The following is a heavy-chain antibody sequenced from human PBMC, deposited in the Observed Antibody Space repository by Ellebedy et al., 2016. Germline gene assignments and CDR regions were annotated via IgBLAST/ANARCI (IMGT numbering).Heavy chain of an antibody. J-gene: IGHJ4*02. Sequence: GESLKISXAASGFTLRSHAMSWVRQAPGKGLEWVSTISGSGGDTYYADSVKGRLTISRDGSQNTVYLQMNSLRGEDTALYYCAKDGGWRGSDFWGQGTQVTVSS. CDR2: ISGSGGDT. CDR1: GFTLRSHA. D-gene: IGHD6-19*01. CDR3: AKDGGWRGSDF. V-gene: IGHV3-23*01.